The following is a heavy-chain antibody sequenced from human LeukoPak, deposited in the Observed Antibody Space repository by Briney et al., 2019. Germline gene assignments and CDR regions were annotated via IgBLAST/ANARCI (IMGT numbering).Heavy chain of an antibody. V-gene: IGHV1-2*04. CDR3: ARSPGIAAAGTEDNWFDP. Sequence: ASVKVSCKASGYTFTGYYMHWVRQAPGQGLEWMGWINPNSGGTNYAQKFQGWVTMTRDTSISTAYMELSRLRSDDTAVYYCARSPGIAAAGTEDNWFDPWGQGTLVTVSS. J-gene: IGHJ5*02. CDR1: GYTFTGYY. CDR2: INPNSGGT. D-gene: IGHD6-13*01.